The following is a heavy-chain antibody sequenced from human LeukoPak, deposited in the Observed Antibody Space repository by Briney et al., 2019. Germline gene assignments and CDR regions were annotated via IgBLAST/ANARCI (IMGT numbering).Heavy chain of an antibody. J-gene: IGHJ3*02. D-gene: IGHD5-24*01. Sequence: GGSLRLSCAASGFTFSSYAMSWVRQAPGKGLEWVSAISGSGGSGSGPNTYYADSVKGRFTISRDNSKNTLYLQMNSLRAEDTAVYYCAKDRFFSDGWDALDIWGQGTVVTVSS. V-gene: IGHV3-23*02. CDR1: GFTFSSYA. CDR3: AKDRFFSDGWDALDI. CDR2: ISGSGGSGSGPNT.